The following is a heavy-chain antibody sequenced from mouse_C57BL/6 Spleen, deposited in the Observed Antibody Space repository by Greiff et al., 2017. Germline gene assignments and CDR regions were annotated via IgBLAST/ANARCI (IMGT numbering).Heavy chain of an antibody. V-gene: IGHV1-42*01. CDR1: GYSFTGYY. J-gene: IGHJ2*01. D-gene: IGHD4-1*01. Sequence: EVQLQQSGPELVKPGASVKISCKASGYSFTGYYMNWVKQSPEKSLEWIGEINPSTGGTTYNQKFKAKATLTVDKSSSTAYMQLKRLTSEDSAVYYCARDWEGYYFDYWGQGTTLTVSS. CDR3: ARDWEGYYFDY. CDR2: INPSTGGT.